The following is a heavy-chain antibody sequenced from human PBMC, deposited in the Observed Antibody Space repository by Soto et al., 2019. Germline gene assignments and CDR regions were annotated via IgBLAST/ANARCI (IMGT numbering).Heavy chain of an antibody. CDR3: AKATTIVVVVAATLFDY. CDR2: ISGSGGST. J-gene: IGHJ4*02. CDR1: GFTFSSYA. V-gene: IGHV3-23*01. D-gene: IGHD2-15*01. Sequence: GGSLRLSCAASGFTFSSYAMSWVRQAPGKGLEWVPAISGSGGSTYYADSVKGRFTISRDNSKNTLYLQMNSLRAEDTAVYYCAKATTIVVVVAATLFDYWGQGTLVTVSS.